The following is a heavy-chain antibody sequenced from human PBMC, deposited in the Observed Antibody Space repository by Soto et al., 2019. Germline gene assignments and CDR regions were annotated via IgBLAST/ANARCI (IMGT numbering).Heavy chain of an antibody. V-gene: IGHV4-31*03. J-gene: IGHJ4*02. D-gene: IGHD5-18*01. CDR1: GGSISSRGYY. Sequence: TLSLTCTVSGGSISSRGYYWSWIRQHPGKGLEWIGYIYYSGSTYYNPSLKSRVTISVDTSKNQFSLKLSSVTAADTAVYYCARQTKPVDTAMVGIFDYWGQGTLVTVSS. CDR2: IYYSGST. CDR3: ARQTKPVDTAMVGIFDY.